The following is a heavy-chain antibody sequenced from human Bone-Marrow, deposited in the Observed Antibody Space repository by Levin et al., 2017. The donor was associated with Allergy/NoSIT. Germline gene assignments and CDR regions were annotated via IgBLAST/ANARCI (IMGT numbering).Heavy chain of an antibody. CDR1: GFDFSGYS. J-gene: IGHJ1*01. CDR2: ISSSSTYI. CDR3: SKSLDTQATWFPGD. D-gene: IGHD5-18*01. V-gene: IGHV3-21*01. Sequence: GESLKISCAASGFDFSGYSMNWVRQAPGKGLEWVSSISSSSTYIYHAASVKGRFTISRDNAENSLFLQLNSLRAEDTAVYYCSKSLDTQATWFPGDWGQGTPVTVYS.